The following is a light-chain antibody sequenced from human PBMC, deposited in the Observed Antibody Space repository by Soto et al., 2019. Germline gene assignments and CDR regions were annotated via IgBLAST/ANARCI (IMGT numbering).Light chain of an antibody. CDR1: QRISNNF. Sequence: EVVLTQSPGTLALSPGERASLSCRASQRISNNFLAWYQQKPCQAPRLLIFGVSSRATGIPDRFSGSESGTDFTLTINRLEPEDFAVYYCQHYGTSLLTFGGGTRVEIK. J-gene: IGKJ4*01. CDR3: QHYGTSLLT. V-gene: IGKV3-20*01. CDR2: GVS.